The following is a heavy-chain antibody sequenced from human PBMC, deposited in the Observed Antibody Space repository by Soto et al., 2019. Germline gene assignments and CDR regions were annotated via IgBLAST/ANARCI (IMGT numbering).Heavy chain of an antibody. CDR1: GGSVSSSSYY. D-gene: IGHD6-13*01. J-gene: IGHJ4*02. CDR3: ATSFGNAWYTY. CDR2: VYYSGCT. Sequence: SETLSLTCTVSGGSVSSSSYYWGWVRQSPGKGLEWIGSVYYSGCTYYNPSLESRLTISVDKSKNQFTLQLTSVSAADTAVYYCATSFGNAWYTYWGQGTQVTVS. V-gene: IGHV4-39*06.